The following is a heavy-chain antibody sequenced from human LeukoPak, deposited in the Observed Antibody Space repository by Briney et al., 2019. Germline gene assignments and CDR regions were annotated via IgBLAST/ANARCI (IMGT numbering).Heavy chain of an antibody. CDR1: GYTLTELS. CDR2: FDPEDGET. D-gene: IGHD1-26*01. CDR3: ATGSVWWSADDYYGMDV. Sequence: ASVKVSCKVSGYTLTELSMHWVRQAPGKGLEWMGGFDPEDGETIYAQKFQGRVTMTEDTSTDTAYMELSSLRSEDTAVYYCATGSVWWSADDYYGMDVWGQGTTVTVSS. J-gene: IGHJ6*02. V-gene: IGHV1-24*01.